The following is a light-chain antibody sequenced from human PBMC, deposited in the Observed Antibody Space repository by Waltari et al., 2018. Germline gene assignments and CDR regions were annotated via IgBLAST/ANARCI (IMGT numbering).Light chain of an antibody. V-gene: IGKV1-5*03. Sequence: DIQLTQSPSTLSASVGDRVTITCRANQSIADWLAWYQQKPGKAPILLIYKASSVDMGVPSRFSGSGSGTEFTLTISSLQPDDFATYHCQQYASYPYTFGQGTKLEIK. J-gene: IGKJ2*01. CDR2: KAS. CDR3: QQYASYPYT. CDR1: QSIADW.